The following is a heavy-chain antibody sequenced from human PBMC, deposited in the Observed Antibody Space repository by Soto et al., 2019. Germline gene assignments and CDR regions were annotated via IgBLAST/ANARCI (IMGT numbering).Heavy chain of an antibody. CDR1: GFTFSSYA. CDR3: TKNIGASGTNYYGLDV. Sequence: EVQLLESGGGLVQPGGSLRLSCAASGFTFSSYAMNWVRQAPGKGLEWVSTLSGSGGSTYYADSVKGRFTISRDNSKNTLYLQMNSLRAEDTAVYSCTKNIGASGTNYYGLDVWGQGTTVNVSS. V-gene: IGHV3-23*01. D-gene: IGHD6-13*01. CDR2: LSGSGGST. J-gene: IGHJ6*02.